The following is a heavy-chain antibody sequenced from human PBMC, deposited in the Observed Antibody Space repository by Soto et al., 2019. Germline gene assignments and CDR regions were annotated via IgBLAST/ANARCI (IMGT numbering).Heavy chain of an antibody. CDR1: GGTFSSYA. CDR2: IIPIIGTA. V-gene: IGHV1-69*06. CDR3: ARGEAYNWPYGMDV. Sequence: SVNVSCKASGGTFSSYAISWVRQAPGQGLEWMGGIIPIIGTANYAQKFQGGVTITADKSTSTAHMELSSLRSEDTAVYYCARGEAYNWPYGMDVWGQGTTVTVSS. D-gene: IGHD1-20*01. J-gene: IGHJ6*02.